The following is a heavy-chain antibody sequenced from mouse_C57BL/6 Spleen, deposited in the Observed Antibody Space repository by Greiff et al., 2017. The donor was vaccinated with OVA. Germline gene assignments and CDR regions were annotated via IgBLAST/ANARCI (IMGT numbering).Heavy chain of an antibody. CDR2: IDPGDGET. Sequence: EVQLQQSGAELVKPGASVKLSCTASGFNIKDYYMHWVKQRTEQGLEWIGRIDPGDGETKYAPKFQGKATITADTSSNTAYLQLSSLTSEDTAVYYCAPQGFDYWGQGTTLTVSS. CDR1: GFNIKDYY. CDR3: APQGFDY. J-gene: IGHJ2*01. V-gene: IGHV14-2*01.